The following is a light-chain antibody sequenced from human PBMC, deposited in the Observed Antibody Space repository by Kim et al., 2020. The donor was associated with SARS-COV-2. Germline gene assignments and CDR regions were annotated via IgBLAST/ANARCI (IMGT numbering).Light chain of an antibody. CDR3: QQYAASPFT. CDR2: DAS. Sequence: SQGERATLSCRASQSVSGSHLAWYQQKPGQTPRILIYDASSRVTGISDRFSGSGSGTDFTLTISRLQPEDFAVYYCQQYAASPFTFGGGTKVDIK. V-gene: IGKV3-20*01. J-gene: IGKJ4*01. CDR1: QSVSGSH.